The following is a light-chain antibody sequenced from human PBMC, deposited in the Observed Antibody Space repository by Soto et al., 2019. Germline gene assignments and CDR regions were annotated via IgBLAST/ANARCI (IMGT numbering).Light chain of an antibody. Sequence: QSALTQTPSASGSLGQSVTISCTGTSSDVGDYNHVSWYQQHPGKAPKLMIYEVSKRPSGVPDRFSGSKSGNTASLTVSGLQAEDEADYYCSSYAGSSSNSYVFGTGTKLTVL. V-gene: IGLV2-8*01. CDR2: EVS. CDR1: SSDVGDYNH. J-gene: IGLJ1*01. CDR3: SSYAGSSSNSYV.